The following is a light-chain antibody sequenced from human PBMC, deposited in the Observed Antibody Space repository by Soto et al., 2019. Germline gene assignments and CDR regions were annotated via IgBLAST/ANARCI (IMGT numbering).Light chain of an antibody. CDR3: QQYYTIPLT. V-gene: IGKV4-1*01. J-gene: IGKJ4*01. CDR2: WAS. CDR1: HSVLYRSYNKNY. Sequence: DIVITGSPAFLAECMGERATINCKSSHSVLYRSYNKNYLAWYQQKPGQPPKVLIYWASTRESGVPDRFSGSGSETDFTLTISSLQAEDVAVYYCQQYYTIPLTFGGGTKVDIK.